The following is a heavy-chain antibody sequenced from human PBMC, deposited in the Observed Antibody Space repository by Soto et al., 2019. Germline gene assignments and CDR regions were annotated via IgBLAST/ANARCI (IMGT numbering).Heavy chain of an antibody. V-gene: IGHV3-21*01. Sequence: GGSLRLSCAASGFTLSRHTMNWVRQAPGKGLEWVSFIGSRTSDIYYADPVKGRFTISRDNAKNSLYLDLTRLRAEDTAVYFCVRDYYDTSGYPNTFDMWGQGTMVTVSS. J-gene: IGHJ3*02. D-gene: IGHD3-22*01. CDR2: IGSRTSDI. CDR1: GFTLSRHT. CDR3: VRDYYDTSGYPNTFDM.